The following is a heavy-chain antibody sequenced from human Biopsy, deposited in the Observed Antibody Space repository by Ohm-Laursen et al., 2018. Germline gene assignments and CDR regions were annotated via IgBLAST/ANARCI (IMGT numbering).Heavy chain of an antibody. Sequence: SLRLSCAAFGFTFSDYQMSWIRQTPGKGLEWVSHISSGGSTIFHADSVQGRFTISRDDAKGSLYLQMTNLRAEDTAVYYCGRSYGIMAAPVHLWGQGTLVTVSS. V-gene: IGHV3-11*01. CDR1: GFTFSDYQ. CDR2: ISSGGSTI. CDR3: GRSYGIMAAPVHL. D-gene: IGHD3-16*01. J-gene: IGHJ4*01.